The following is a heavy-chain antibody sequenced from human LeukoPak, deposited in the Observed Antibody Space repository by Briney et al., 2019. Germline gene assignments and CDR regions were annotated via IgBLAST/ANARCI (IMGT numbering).Heavy chain of an antibody. J-gene: IGHJ4*02. D-gene: IGHD3-22*01. Sequence: SETLSLTCTVSGGSINNYYWSWIRQPPGKGLEWIAYIYYSGTTNYNPSLKSRVTISVDTSKNQFSLKLSSVTAADTAVYYCARLALGSSGYNPFDYWGQGTLVTVSS. CDR3: ARLALGSSGYNPFDY. CDR2: IYYSGTT. CDR1: GGSINNYY. V-gene: IGHV4-59*08.